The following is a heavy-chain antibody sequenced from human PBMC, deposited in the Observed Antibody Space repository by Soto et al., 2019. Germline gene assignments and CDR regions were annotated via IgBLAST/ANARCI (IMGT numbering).Heavy chain of an antibody. CDR1: GFTFSSYG. J-gene: IGHJ4*02. D-gene: IGHD5-12*01. CDR3: AKLVEMATISGIDY. Sequence: QVQLVESGGGVVQPGRSLRLSCAASGFTFSSYGMHWVRQAPGKGLEWVAVISYDGSNKYYADSVKGRFTISRDNSKNTLYLQMNSLRAEDTAVYYCAKLVEMATISGIDYWGQGTLVTVSS. V-gene: IGHV3-30*18. CDR2: ISYDGSNK.